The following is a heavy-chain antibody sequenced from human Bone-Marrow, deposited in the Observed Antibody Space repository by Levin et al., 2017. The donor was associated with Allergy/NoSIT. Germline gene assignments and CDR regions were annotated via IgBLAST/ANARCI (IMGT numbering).Heavy chain of an antibody. D-gene: IGHD3-16*01. V-gene: IGHV4-34*01. J-gene: IGHJ5*02. Sequence: SETLSLTCAVYGDTFTGSYWSWVRQPPGMGLEWIGEINHRRSFNYLSSFESRVTMSVDMANKQVSLKLQSVTAADTAGYYCTRQYFGRGRFDPWGQGTLVTVPS. CDR1: GDTFTGSY. CDR3: TRQYFGRGRFDP. CDR2: INHRRSF.